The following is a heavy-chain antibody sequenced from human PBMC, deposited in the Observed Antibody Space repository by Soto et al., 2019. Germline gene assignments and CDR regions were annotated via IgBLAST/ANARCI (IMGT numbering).Heavy chain of an antibody. J-gene: IGHJ3*01. CDR2: LNPDTGNT. D-gene: IGHD5-18*01. CDR3: ARDRHSVGPQANEAFDV. Sequence: QVQLVQSGAALKKPGATVTISCTASGFTFSDNLINWVRQAPGQGLEWMGWLNPDTGNTRYSETFQGRVTTSRHSSASIAYLELSDLENEDTALYFWARDRHSVGPQANEAFDVWGQGTMITVSS. CDR1: GFTFSDNL. V-gene: IGHV1-3*01.